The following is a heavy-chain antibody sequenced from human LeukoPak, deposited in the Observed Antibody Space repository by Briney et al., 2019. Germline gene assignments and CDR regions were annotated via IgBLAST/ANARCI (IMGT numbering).Heavy chain of an antibody. Sequence: ASVKVSCKASGYTFTSYGISWVRQAPGQGLEWMGWISPYNGNTNYAPKLQDRLTMTTGTSTSTAYMELRSLRSDDTAVYYCARDRQCGYWGQGTLVTVSS. J-gene: IGHJ4*02. V-gene: IGHV1-18*01. CDR1: GYTFTSYG. CDR2: ISPYNGNT. D-gene: IGHD2-21*01. CDR3: ARDRQCGY.